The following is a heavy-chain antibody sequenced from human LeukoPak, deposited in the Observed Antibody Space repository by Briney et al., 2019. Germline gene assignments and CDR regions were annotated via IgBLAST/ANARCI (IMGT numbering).Heavy chain of an antibody. V-gene: IGHV1-2*06. J-gene: IGHJ5*02. CDR2: INPNSGGT. CDR3: ARDLDYDFWSGYDP. CDR1: GYTFTGYY. Sequence: ASVKVSCKASGYTFTGYYMHWVRQAPGQGLEWMGRINPNSGGTNYAQKFQGRVTMTRDTSISTAYMELSRLRSDDTAVHYCARDLDYDFWSGYDPWGQGTLVTVSS. D-gene: IGHD3-3*01.